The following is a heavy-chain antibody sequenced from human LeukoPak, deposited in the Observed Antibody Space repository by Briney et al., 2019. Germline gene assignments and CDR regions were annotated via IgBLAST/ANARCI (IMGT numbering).Heavy chain of an antibody. D-gene: IGHD3-9*01. Sequence: GGSLRLSCAASGFTFSSYSMNWVRQAPGKGLEWVSSIISSSSYIYYADSVKGRFTLSRDNAKNSLYLKMNSLRAEDTAVYYCASPYYDILPGYGHSPWGQGTLVSVSS. V-gene: IGHV3-21*01. CDR1: GFTFSSYS. J-gene: IGHJ5*02. CDR3: ASPYYDILPGYGHSP. CDR2: IISSSSYI.